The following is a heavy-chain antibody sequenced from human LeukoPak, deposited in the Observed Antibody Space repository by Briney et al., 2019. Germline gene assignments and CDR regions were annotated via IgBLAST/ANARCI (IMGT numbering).Heavy chain of an antibody. CDR3: AKELKVGYCRGDSCHDAFDV. J-gene: IGHJ3*01. Sequence: GRSLRLSCAASGFTFSSYAMHWVRQAPGKGLEWVAVISYDGSNKYYADSVKGRFTISKDDSQNTLYLQMNSLRAEDTAVYFCAKELKVGYCRGDSCHDAFDVWGQGTRVSVSS. V-gene: IGHV3-30*04. CDR2: ISYDGSNK. D-gene: IGHD2-15*01. CDR1: GFTFSSYA.